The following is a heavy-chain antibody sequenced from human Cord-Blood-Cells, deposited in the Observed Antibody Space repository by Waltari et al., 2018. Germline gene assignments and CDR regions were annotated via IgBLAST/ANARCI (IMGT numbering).Heavy chain of an antibody. CDR1: GYTLTDLS. J-gene: IGHJ3*02. V-gene: IGHV1-24*01. CDR3: ATKTGDAFDI. D-gene: IGHD7-27*01. Sequence: QVQLVQYGAEVKKPGASVKVSCTVSGYTLTDLSMHGERKAPGKGLEWMGGFDPEDGETIYAQKFQGRVTMTEDTSTDTAYMELSSLRSEDTAVYYCATKTGDAFDIWGQGTMVTVSS. CDR2: FDPEDGET.